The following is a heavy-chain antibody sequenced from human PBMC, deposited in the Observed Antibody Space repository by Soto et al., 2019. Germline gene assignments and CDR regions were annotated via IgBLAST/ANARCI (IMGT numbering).Heavy chain of an antibody. CDR1: GYTFTYRY. J-gene: IGHJ4*02. CDR3: ASAPYCGGDCYPEVNFDY. V-gene: IGHV1-45*02. D-gene: IGHD2-21*02. Sequence: SVKVSCKASGYTFTYRYLHWVRQAPGQALEWMGWITPFNGNTNYAQKFQDRVTITRDRSMSTAYMELSSLRSEDTAMYYCASAPYCGGDCYPEVNFDYWGQGTLVTVSS. CDR2: ITPFNGNT.